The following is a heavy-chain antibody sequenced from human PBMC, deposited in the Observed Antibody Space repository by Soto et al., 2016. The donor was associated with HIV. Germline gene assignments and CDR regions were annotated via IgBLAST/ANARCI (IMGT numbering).Heavy chain of an antibody. V-gene: IGHV3-21*01. CDR1: GFTFSSYS. CDR2: IGSSSNYI. D-gene: IGHD3-22*01. J-gene: IGHJ1*01. CDR3: ARGYYYDSSGYYYLY. Sequence: EVQLVESGGGLVKPGGSLRLSCAASGFTFSSYSMNWVRQAPGKGLEWVSSIGSSSNYIYYADSVKGRFTISRDNAKNSLYLQMNSLRAEDMAVYYCARGYYYDSSGYYYLYWGQGPWSPSPQ.